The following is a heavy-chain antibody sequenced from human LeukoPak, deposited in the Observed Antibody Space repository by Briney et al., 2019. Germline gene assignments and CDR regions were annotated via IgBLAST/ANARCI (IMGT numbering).Heavy chain of an antibody. D-gene: IGHD3-10*01. J-gene: IGHJ4*02. Sequence: RGSLRLSCAASGFTFSSYSMNWVRQAPGKGLEWVSSISSSSSYIYYADSVKGRFTISRDNAKNSLYLQMNSLRAEDTAVYYCARDMGYYGSGTFDYWGQGTLVTVSS. CDR1: GFTFSSYS. CDR2: ISSSSSYI. CDR3: ARDMGYYGSGTFDY. V-gene: IGHV3-21*04.